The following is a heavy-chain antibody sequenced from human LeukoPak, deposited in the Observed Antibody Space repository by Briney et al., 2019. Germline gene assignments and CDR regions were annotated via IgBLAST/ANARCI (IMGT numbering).Heavy chain of an antibody. V-gene: IGHV1-46*01. CDR3: ARDRPLLTYYYDY. CDR2: INPSGGST. Sequence: ASVKVSCKASGYTFTSYYMHWVRQAPGQGLEWMGIINPSGGSTSYAQKLQGRVTMTTDTSTSTAYMELRSLRSDDTAVYYCARDRPLLTYYYDYWGQGTLVTVSS. D-gene: IGHD2-21*01. CDR1: GYTFTSYY. J-gene: IGHJ4*02.